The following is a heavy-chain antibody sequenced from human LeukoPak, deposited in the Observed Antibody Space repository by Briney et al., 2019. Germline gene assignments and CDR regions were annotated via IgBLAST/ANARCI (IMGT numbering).Heavy chain of an antibody. CDR1: GFTFSSYA. D-gene: IGHD3-22*01. J-gene: IGHJ6*02. Sequence: GGSLRLSCAASGFTFSSYAMLWVRQAPGKGLEWVAVISYDGSNKYYADSVKGRFTISRDNSKNTLYLQMNSLRAEDTAVYYCARGYYDSSGYSYYYYGMDVWGQGTTVTVSS. V-gene: IGHV3-30-3*01. CDR2: ISYDGSNK. CDR3: ARGYYDSSGYSYYYYGMDV.